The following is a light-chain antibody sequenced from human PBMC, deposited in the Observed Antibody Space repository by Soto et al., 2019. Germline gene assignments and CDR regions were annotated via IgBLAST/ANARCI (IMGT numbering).Light chain of an antibody. Sequence: QSALTQPASVSGSPGQSITISCTGTSSDVGGYNYVSWYQQHPGKAPKLMIYEVSHRPSGVSNRFSGSKSGNTASLTISGLQPEDEADYYCSSYTTSSTLALGGGTQLTVL. CDR2: EVS. J-gene: IGLJ2*01. CDR3: SSYTTSSTLA. CDR1: SSDVGGYNY. V-gene: IGLV2-14*01.